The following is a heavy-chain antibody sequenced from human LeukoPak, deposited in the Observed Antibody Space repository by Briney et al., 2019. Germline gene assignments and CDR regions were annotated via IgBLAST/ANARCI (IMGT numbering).Heavy chain of an antibody. CDR1: GFIFSSYW. V-gene: IGHV3-23*01. J-gene: IGHJ5*02. CDR2: ISGSGGST. D-gene: IGHD1-26*01. CDR3: ANIVPTPSIVGATYNWFDP. Sequence: GGSLRLSCAASGFIFSSYWMTWVRQAPGKGLEWVSAISGSGGSTYYADSVKGRFTISRDNSKNTLYLQMNSLRAEDTAVYYCANIVPTPSIVGATYNWFDPWGQGTLVTVSS.